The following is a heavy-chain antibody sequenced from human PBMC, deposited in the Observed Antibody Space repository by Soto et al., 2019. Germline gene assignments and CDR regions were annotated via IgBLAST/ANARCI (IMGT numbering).Heavy chain of an antibody. CDR1: GFTFSTFW. Sequence: GGSLRLSCESSGFTFSTFWMHWVRQAPGKGLVWVSRVNTDGSSTTYADSVKGRFTISRDNAKNTLFLQMNSLRADDTALYFCVRDLDDTATTDIDSWA. D-gene: IGHD3-9*01. J-gene: IGHJ5*01. CDR3: VRDLDDTATTDIDS. V-gene: IGHV3-74*03. CDR2: VNTDGSST.